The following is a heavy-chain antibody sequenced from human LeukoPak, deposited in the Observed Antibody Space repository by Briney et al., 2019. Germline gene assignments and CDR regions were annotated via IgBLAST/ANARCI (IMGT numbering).Heavy chain of an antibody. Sequence: PGGSLRLSCAASGFIFSNYWMSWVRQAPGKGLEWGANINKDGSNKYYVDSARGRFTISRDNAKNSLFLQVSSLRVEDTAIYYCARDSAPWMIDEWGQGTLVTVSS. V-gene: IGHV3-7*01. CDR1: GFIFSNYW. D-gene: IGHD3-22*01. J-gene: IGHJ4*02. CDR3: ARDSAPWMIDE. CDR2: INKDGSNK.